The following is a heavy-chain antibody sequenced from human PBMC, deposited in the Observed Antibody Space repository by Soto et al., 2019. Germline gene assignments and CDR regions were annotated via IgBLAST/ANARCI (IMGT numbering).Heavy chain of an antibody. CDR1: GGSISSSSYY. J-gene: IGHJ4*02. D-gene: IGHD6-19*01. CDR2: IYYSGST. Sequence: SETLSLTCTVSGGSISSSSYYWGWIRQPPGKGQEWIGSIYYSGSTYYNPSLKSRVTISVDTSKNHFSLKLSSVTAADTAVYYCARQTTGYSSGWTIDYWGQGTLVTVSS. CDR3: ARQTTGYSSGWTIDY. V-gene: IGHV4-39*01.